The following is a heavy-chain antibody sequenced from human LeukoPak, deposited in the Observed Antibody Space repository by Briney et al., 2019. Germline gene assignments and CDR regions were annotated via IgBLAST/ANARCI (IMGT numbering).Heavy chain of an antibody. CDR3: ARGGYGPKSDSPLDY. CDR2: IYPGDSDT. V-gene: IGHV5-51*01. CDR1: GYTFSTYW. Sequence: GESLQISCKGSGYTFSTYWIAWVRQMPGKGLEWMGIIYPGDSDTRYSPSFQGQVTISADKSINTAYLQWSGLKPLDTAMYYCARGGYGPKSDSPLDYWGQGTLVIVSS. J-gene: IGHJ4*02. D-gene: IGHD3-16*01.